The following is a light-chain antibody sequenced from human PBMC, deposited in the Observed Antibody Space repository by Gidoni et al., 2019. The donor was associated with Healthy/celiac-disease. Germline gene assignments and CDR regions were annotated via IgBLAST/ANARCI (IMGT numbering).Light chain of an antibody. Sequence: EIVLTQSPGTLSLSPGERATLSCRASQSVSSSYLAWYQQKPGQAPRLLIYGASSRATGIPDRFSGSGSGTDFTLTLSRLEPEDFAVYYCQQYGSSPPNTFGGGTKVEIK. CDR3: QQYGSSPPNT. CDR1: QSVSSSY. J-gene: IGKJ4*01. CDR2: GAS. V-gene: IGKV3-20*01.